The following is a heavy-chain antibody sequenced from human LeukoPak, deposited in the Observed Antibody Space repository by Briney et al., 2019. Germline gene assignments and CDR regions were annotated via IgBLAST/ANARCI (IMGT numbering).Heavy chain of an antibody. Sequence: ASVKVSCKASGYTFTSYAMNWVRQAPGQGLEWMGWINTNTGNPTYAQGFTGRFVFSLDTSVSTAYLQISSLKAEDTAVYYCARERITMIVVVPYGMDVWGQGTTVTVSS. CDR2: INTNTGNP. J-gene: IGHJ6*02. CDR3: ARERITMIVVVPYGMDV. V-gene: IGHV7-4-1*02. CDR1: GYTFTSYA. D-gene: IGHD3-22*01.